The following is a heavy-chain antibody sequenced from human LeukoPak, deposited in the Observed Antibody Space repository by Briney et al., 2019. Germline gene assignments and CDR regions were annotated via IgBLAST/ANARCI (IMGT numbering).Heavy chain of an antibody. CDR1: GFTFSSYA. CDR3: ARVSVGAPAFDY. Sequence: GGSLRLSCAASGFTFSSYAMSWVRQAPGKGLEWVAHINEDGSEKYYVDSVKGRFFISRDNTAKSLSLQMNRLRDADTAVHYCARVSVGAPAFDYWGQGNLVTVSS. D-gene: IGHD1-26*01. CDR2: INEDGSEK. J-gene: IGHJ4*02. V-gene: IGHV3-7*01.